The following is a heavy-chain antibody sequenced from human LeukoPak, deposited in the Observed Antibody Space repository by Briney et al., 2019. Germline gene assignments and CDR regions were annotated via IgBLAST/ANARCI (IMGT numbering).Heavy chain of an antibody. J-gene: IGHJ5*02. Sequence: GASVKVSCKASGYTFTSFGISWVRQAPGQGLEWMGWISAYNGNTNYAQKLQGRVTMTTDTSTSTAYMELRSLRSDDTAVYYCARSRFLKWSNNWFDPWGQGTLVTVSS. CDR2: ISAYNGNT. D-gene: IGHD3-3*01. CDR3: ARSRFLKWSNNWFDP. V-gene: IGHV1-18*01. CDR1: GYTFTSFG.